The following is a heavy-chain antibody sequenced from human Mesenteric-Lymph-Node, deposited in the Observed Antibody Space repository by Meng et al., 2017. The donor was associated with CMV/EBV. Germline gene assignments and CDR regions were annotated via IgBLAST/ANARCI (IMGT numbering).Heavy chain of an antibody. CDR3: ARNDYGDLGVSYSMDV. D-gene: IGHD4/OR15-4a*01. V-gene: IGHV3-23*01. CDR2: INGRGDSA. Sequence: GESLKISCAASGFTFISYGMTWVRQAPGQGLEWLSGINGRGDSADYADSVRGRFTISRDNSKNTLDLQMNSLRAEDTAVYYCARNDYGDLGVSYSMDVWGQGTTVTVSS. CDR1: GFTFISYG. J-gene: IGHJ6*02.